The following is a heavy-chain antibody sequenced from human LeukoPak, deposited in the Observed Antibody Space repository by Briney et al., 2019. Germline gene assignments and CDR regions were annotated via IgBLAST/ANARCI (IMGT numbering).Heavy chain of an antibody. CDR1: GGSISSSNW. D-gene: IGHD1-26*01. J-gene: IGHJ4*02. Sequence: SGTLSLTCVVSGGSISSSNWWSWVRQPPEKGLEWIGEISHDGSTNYNPSLKSRVTISVDKSNNHFSLKLTSVTAADTAVYYCAVVGATTGDYWGQGTLVTVSS. CDR2: ISHDGST. V-gene: IGHV4-4*02. CDR3: AVVGATTGDY.